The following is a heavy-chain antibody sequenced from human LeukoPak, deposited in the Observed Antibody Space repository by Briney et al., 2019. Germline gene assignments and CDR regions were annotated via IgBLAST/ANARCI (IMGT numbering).Heavy chain of an antibody. V-gene: IGHV3-48*01. Sequence: GVSLRLSCAASGFTFSSYTMSWVRQAPGKGLEWVSYISSSGSATYHAGSVKGRFTISRDNAKNSLYLQLNSLRVEDTAVYYCARERGYTYSFDYWGQGTLVTVSS. D-gene: IGHD5-24*01. J-gene: IGHJ4*02. CDR1: GFTFSSYT. CDR3: ARERGYTYSFDY. CDR2: ISSSGSAT.